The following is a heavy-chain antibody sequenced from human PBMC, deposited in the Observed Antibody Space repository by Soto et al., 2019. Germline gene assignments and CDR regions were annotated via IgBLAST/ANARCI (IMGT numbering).Heavy chain of an antibody. CDR2: IATYNSNP. CDR1: GDTFTNFG. V-gene: IGHV1-18*01. J-gene: IGHJ5*02. D-gene: IGHD3-10*01. CDR3: ARVVRGVVNWFDP. Sequence: HLVQSGPEVKKPGASITVSCKTSGDTFTNFGLSWVRQAPGQGLEWMGWIATYNSNPNYAQKFQGKLTLTTDTSTSTAYMEVKNLGYDDTAVYYCARVVRGVVNWFDPWGQGTLVTVSS.